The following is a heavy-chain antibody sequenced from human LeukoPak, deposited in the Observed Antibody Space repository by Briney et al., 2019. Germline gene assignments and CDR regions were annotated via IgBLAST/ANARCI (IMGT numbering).Heavy chain of an antibody. J-gene: IGHJ4*02. V-gene: IGHV3-53*01. CDR1: GFTVSSNY. D-gene: IGHD7-27*01. CDR3: ARDSPANWAQFDY. CDR2: IYRDGTT. Sequence: GGSLRLSCAASGFTVSSNYMSWVRQAPGKGLEWVSIIYRDGTTYYADSVKGRFTISRDNSKNTLYLEMNSLRAEDTAVYYCARDSPANWAQFDYWGQRTLVTVSS.